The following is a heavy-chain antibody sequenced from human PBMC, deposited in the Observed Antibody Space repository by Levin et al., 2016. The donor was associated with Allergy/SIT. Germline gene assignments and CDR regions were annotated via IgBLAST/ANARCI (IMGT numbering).Heavy chain of an antibody. V-gene: IGHV1-69*04. Sequence: WVRQAPGQGLEWMGRIIPILGIANYAQKFQGRVTITADKSTSTAYMELSSLRSEDTAVYYCARDQSGMDVWGQGTTVTVSS. CDR3: ARDQSGMDV. CDR2: IIPILGIA. J-gene: IGHJ6*02.